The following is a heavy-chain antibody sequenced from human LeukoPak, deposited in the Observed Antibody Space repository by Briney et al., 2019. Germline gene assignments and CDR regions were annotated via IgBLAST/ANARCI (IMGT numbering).Heavy chain of an antibody. V-gene: IGHV3-23*01. Sequence: PGGSLRLSCAASGFTFSNSAMTWVRQAPGKGLEWVSAIGDNGGSTYYADAVKGRFTISRDNSKNTLYLQMNSLRVDDTAIYYCTKLIYSAVGFWGQGTLVTVSS. CDR3: TKLIYSAVGF. CDR2: IGDNGGST. D-gene: IGHD2-21*01. CDR1: GFTFSNSA. J-gene: IGHJ4*02.